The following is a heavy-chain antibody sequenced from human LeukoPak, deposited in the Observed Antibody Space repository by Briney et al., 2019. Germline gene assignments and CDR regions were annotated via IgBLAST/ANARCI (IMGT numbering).Heavy chain of an antibody. D-gene: IGHD2-2*02. CDR3: ARIQAVGVPVAIDAYYSYGMDV. CDR1: GGSFSRNA. CDR2: FIPILGIA. Sequence: ASVTVSFKASGGSFSRNAISWVRQAPGQGLEWMGRFIPILGIATYAQKFQGRVTITADRSTSTAYMELSSLRSEDTAVYYCARIQAVGVPVAIDAYYSYGMDVWGQGTAVTVSS. V-gene: IGHV1-69*04. J-gene: IGHJ6*02.